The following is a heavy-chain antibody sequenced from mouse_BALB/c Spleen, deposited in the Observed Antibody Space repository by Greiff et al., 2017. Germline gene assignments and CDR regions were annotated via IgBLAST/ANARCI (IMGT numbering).Heavy chain of an antibody. CDR2: IYPSDSYT. J-gene: IGHJ2*01. V-gene: IGHV1-69*02. Sequence: QVQLQQPGAKLVRPGASVKLSCKASGYTFTSYWINWVKQRPGQGLEWIGNIYPSDSYTNYNQKFKDKATLTVDKSSSTAYMQLSSPTSEDSAVYYCTREGGPLDYWGQGTTLTVSS. CDR3: TREGGPLDY. CDR1: GYTFTSYW.